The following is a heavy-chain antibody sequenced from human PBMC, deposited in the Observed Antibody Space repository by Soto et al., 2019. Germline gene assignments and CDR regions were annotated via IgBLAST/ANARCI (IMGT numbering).Heavy chain of an antibody. Sequence: QVQLQESGPGLVKPSETLSLTCTVSGGSITNYYWNWIRQPPGKGLEWIGSIYNSDNTDYNPSLKSRVTVSLDASKSQISLKLTSVTEADTAVYYCTRPWDGDYAFDIWGQGTIVTVSS. CDR2: IYNSDNT. CDR1: GGSITNYY. CDR3: TRPWDGDYAFDI. V-gene: IGHV4-59*08. J-gene: IGHJ3*02. D-gene: IGHD3-10*01.